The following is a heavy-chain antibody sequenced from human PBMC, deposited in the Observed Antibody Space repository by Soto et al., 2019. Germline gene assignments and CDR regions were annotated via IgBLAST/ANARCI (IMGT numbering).Heavy chain of an antibody. J-gene: IGHJ6*02. CDR3: TRDLVATAGDYYYYGMDV. Sequence: GGSLRLSCTASGFTFGDYAMTCFRRAPGKGLEGVGFIRSKAYGGTTEYAASVKGRFTISRDDSKSIAYLQMNSLKTEDTAVYYCTRDLVATAGDYYYYGMDVWGQGTTVTVS. V-gene: IGHV3-49*03. CDR1: GFTFGDYA. CDR2: IRSKAYGGTT. D-gene: IGHD3-16*01.